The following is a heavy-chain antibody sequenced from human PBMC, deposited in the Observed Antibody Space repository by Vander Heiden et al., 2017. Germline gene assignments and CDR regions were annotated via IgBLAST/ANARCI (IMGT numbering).Heavy chain of an antibody. V-gene: IGHV3-73*02. CDR1: GFTFSGSA. J-gene: IGHJ4*02. CDR2: SRSKANNYAT. Sequence: EVQLVESGGGLVQPGGSLKLSCAASGFTFSGSAMHWVRQASGKGLEWVGRSRSKANNYATADAASVKGRFTVSREDSNNTAYLQMDSLKTEDTAVYYCTRTAWDYFDYWGQGTLVTVSS. CDR3: TRTAWDYFDY. D-gene: IGHD2-21*01.